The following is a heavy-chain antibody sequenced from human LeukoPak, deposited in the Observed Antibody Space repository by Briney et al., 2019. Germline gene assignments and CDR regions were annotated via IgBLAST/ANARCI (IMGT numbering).Heavy chain of an antibody. CDR1: GGTFSSYL. V-gene: IGHV1-69*01. Sequence: ASVKVSCKASGGTFSSYLISWVRQAPGQGLEWMGGIIPIIGTADYIQKFQDRVTITADESTTTAYMELTGLRSEDTAIYYRARDVVGAFGTKALDDWGQGTLVTVSA. CDR2: IIPIIGTA. CDR3: ARDVVGAFGTKALDD. D-gene: IGHD1-26*01. J-gene: IGHJ4*02.